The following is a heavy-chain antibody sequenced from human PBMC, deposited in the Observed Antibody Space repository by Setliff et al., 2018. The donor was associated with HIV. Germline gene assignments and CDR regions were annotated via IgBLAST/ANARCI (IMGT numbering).Heavy chain of an antibody. Sequence: GGSLRLSCAASGFFFSNYWMNWVRQAPGKGPQWVARIVSDGSGTSHEDAVNGRFTISRDNAKNTLYLQMNSLRVADTAVYYCVKWNYPNSWGQGTLVTVSS. CDR2: IVSDGSGT. D-gene: IGHD1-7*01. V-gene: IGHV3-74*01. CDR3: VKWNYPNS. CDR1: GFFFSNYW. J-gene: IGHJ4*02.